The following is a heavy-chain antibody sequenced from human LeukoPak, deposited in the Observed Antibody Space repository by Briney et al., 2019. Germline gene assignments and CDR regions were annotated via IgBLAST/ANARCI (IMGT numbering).Heavy chain of an antibody. V-gene: IGHV1-8*01. Sequence: GASVKVSCKASGYTFTSYDINWVRQATGQGLEWMGWMNPNSGNTGYAQKFQGRVTMTRNTSISTAYMELSSLRSEDTAVYYCARARWFRELFRDPNWFDPWGQGTLVTVSP. D-gene: IGHD3-10*01. J-gene: IGHJ5*02. CDR2: MNPNSGNT. CDR1: GYTFTSYD. CDR3: ARARWFRELFRDPNWFDP.